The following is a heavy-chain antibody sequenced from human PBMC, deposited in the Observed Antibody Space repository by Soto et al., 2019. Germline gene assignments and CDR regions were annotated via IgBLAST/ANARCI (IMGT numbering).Heavy chain of an antibody. V-gene: IGHV3-30*18. D-gene: IGHD3-3*01. CDR1: GFTFSSYG. J-gene: IGHJ4*02. CDR3: AKADYDFGSGYWGFDD. Sequence: QVQLVESGGGVVQPGRSLRLSCAASGFTFSSYGMHWVRQAPGKGLEWVAVISYDGSNKYYADSVKGRFTISRDNSKNTLYLQMNRLRAEDTAVYYCAKADYDFGSGYWGFDDWGQGTLVTVSS. CDR2: ISYDGSNK.